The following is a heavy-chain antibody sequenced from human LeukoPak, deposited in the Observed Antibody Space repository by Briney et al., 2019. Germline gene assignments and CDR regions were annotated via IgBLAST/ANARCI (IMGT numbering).Heavy chain of an antibody. CDR1: GGTFSSYA. V-gene: IGHV1-69*06. J-gene: IGHJ1*01. CDR3: ARNPGYSSGRYFQH. Sequence: SVKVSCKASGGTFSSYAISWVRQAPGQGLEWMGGIIPIFGTANYAQKFQGRVTITADKSTSTAYMELSSLRSEDTAVYYCARNPGYSSGRYFQHWGQGTLVTVSS. CDR2: IIPIFGTA. D-gene: IGHD6-19*01.